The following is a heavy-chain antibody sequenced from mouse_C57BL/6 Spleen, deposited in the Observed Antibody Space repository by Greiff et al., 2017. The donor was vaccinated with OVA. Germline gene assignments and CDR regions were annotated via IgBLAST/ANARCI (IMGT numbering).Heavy chain of an antibody. J-gene: IGHJ3*01. CDR3: ARGYYPWFAY. CDR1: GYTFTDYN. V-gene: IGHV1-18*01. D-gene: IGHD2-3*01. Sequence: VQLQQSGPELVKPGASVKIPCKASGYTFTDYNMDWVKQSHGKSLEWIGDINPNNGGTIYNQKFKGKATLTVDKSSSTAYMELRSLTSEDTAVYHCARGYYPWFAYWGQGTLVTVSA. CDR2: INPNNGGT.